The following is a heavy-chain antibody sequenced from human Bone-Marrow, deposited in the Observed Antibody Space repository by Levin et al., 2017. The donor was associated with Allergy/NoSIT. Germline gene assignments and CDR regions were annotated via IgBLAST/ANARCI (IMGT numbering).Heavy chain of an antibody. CDR2: ISSSSDYI. CDR1: GFTFSSCG. Sequence: GGSLRLSCASSGFTFSSCGFNWVRQAPGKGLEWVAFISSSSDYIYYADSVKGRFTISRDNAKNSLFLQINSLKAEDSAVYYCARSSVVESCSSTSCSSFDIWGRGTLLTVSS. D-gene: IGHD2-2*01. J-gene: IGHJ2*01. CDR3: ARSSVVESCSSTSCSSFDI. V-gene: IGHV3-21*01.